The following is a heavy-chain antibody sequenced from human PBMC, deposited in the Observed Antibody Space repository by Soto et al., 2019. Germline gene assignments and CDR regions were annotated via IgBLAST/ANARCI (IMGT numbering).Heavy chain of an antibody. D-gene: IGHD5-18*01. CDR2: IYYSGST. CDR3: AREGVQRGYSYVTEHWFDP. CDR1: GGSISRYY. V-gene: IGHV4-59*01. Sequence: SDTLSLTCTVSGGSISRYYWSWIRQPPGKGLEWIGYIYYSGSTNYNPSLKSRVTISVDTSKNQFSLKLSSVTAADTAVYYCAREGVQRGYSYVTEHWFDPSGQRTPVPVSS. J-gene: IGHJ5*02.